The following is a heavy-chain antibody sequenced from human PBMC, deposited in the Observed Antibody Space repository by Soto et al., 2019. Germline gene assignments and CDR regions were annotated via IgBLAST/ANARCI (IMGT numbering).Heavy chain of an antibody. CDR3: AALGGYCSGGRGYLVSDY. CDR1: GYTFTSYG. V-gene: IGHV1-18*01. CDR2: ISAYNGNT. J-gene: IGHJ4*02. D-gene: IGHD2-15*01. Sequence: QVQLVQSGAEVKKPGASVKVSCKASGYTFTSYGISWVRQAPGQGLEWMGWISAYNGNTNYAQKLQGRVTITTDTSTSKAYMELRGLRSNDPAVYYCAALGGYCSGGRGYLVSDYWGQGTLVTVSS.